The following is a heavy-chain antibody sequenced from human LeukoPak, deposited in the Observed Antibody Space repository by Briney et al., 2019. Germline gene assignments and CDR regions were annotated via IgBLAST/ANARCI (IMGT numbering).Heavy chain of an antibody. Sequence: GGSLRLSCAASGFTFSSDAMSWVRQAPGKGLEWVSAITDSGASTYYADSVKGRFTISRDNSKNTLYLQMNSLRVDDTAVYYCARDLSFDYWGQGTLVTVSS. J-gene: IGHJ4*02. CDR2: ITDSGAST. V-gene: IGHV3-23*01. CDR3: ARDLSFDY. CDR1: GFTFSSDA.